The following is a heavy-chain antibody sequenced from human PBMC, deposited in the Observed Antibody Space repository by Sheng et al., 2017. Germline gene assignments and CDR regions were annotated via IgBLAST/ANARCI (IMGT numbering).Heavy chain of an antibody. CDR1: GYTFTACY. D-gene: IGHD2-21*01. V-gene: IGHV1-2*02. CDR2: INPNSGGT. CDR3: ARDYRPVISPFYDY. J-gene: IGHJ4*02. Sequence: QVQLVQSGAEVKKPGASVKVSCKASGYTFTACYIHWVRQAPGQGLEWMGWINPNSGGTNYAQKFQGRVTVTRDTSISTVYMEVSNLKSDDTAVYYCARDYRPVISPFYDYWGQGTLV.